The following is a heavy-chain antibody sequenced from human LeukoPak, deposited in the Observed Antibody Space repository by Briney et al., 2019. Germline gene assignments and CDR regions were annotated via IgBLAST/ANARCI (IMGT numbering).Heavy chain of an antibody. CDR2: IRYDGYNK. D-gene: IGHD3-9*01. Sequence: GGSLRLSCGASGFTFSNYGMHWGRQAPGKGLEWLAFIRYDGYNKYYAGSVKGRFTISRDNSKNTLYLEMNSMRAEDTAVYYCAKGGKYDILTGFRRSRLLGDYWGQGTLVTVSS. J-gene: IGHJ4*02. CDR1: GFTFSNYG. V-gene: IGHV3-30*02. CDR3: AKGGKYDILTGFRRSRLLGDY.